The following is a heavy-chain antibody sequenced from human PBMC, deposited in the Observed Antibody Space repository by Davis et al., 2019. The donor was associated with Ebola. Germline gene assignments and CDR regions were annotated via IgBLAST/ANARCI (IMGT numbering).Heavy chain of an antibody. CDR2: TYYSSKWYN. V-gene: IGHV6-1*01. CDR3: ARSGAGVKDLDY. J-gene: IGHJ4*02. CDR1: GDSVSSNTAA. Sequence: PSETLSLTCAISGDSVSSNTAAWNWIRQSPSRGLEWLGRTYYSSKWYNDYAVSVKSRITINPDTSKNQFSLQLNAVTPEDTAVYYCARSGAGVKDLDYWGQGTLVTVSS. D-gene: IGHD6-13*01.